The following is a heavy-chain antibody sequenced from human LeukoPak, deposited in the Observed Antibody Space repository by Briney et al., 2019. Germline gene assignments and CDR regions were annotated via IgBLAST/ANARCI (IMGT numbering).Heavy chain of an antibody. J-gene: IGHJ3*02. CDR2: ISSSSSTI. V-gene: IGHV3-48*01. CDR3: ARELRAFDI. Sequence: GRSLRLSCAASGFTFDDYAMHWVRQAPGKGLEWVSYISSSSSTIYYADSVKGRFTISRDNAKNSLYLQMNSLRAEDTAVYYCARELRAFDIWGQGTMVTVSS. CDR1: GFTFDDYA.